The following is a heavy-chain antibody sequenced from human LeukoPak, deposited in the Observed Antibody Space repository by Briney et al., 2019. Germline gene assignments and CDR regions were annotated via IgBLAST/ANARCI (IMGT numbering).Heavy chain of an antibody. Sequence: PGGSLRLSCAASGFTFSSYGMHWVRQAPGKGLEWVAVISYDGSNKYYADSVKGRFTISRDNSKNTLYLQMNSLKTEDTAVYYCTTVFSENYYYYYMDVWGKGTTVTISS. CDR3: TTVFSENYYYYYMDV. CDR2: ISYDGSNK. D-gene: IGHD1-26*01. CDR1: GFTFSSYG. V-gene: IGHV3-30*03. J-gene: IGHJ6*03.